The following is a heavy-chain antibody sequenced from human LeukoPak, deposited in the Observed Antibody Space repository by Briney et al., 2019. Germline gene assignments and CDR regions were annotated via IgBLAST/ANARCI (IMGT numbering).Heavy chain of an antibody. J-gene: IGHJ4*02. V-gene: IGHV1-18*01. D-gene: IGHD6-19*01. Sequence: VASVKVSCKASGYTFTTYGISWVRQAPGQGLEWMGWISAYNANTNYAQKFQGRVTMTTDTSTSTAYMDLRRLRSDDTAVYYCARDPTIAVAGPGYWGQGTLVTVSS. CDR1: GYTFTTYG. CDR3: ARDPTIAVAGPGY. CDR2: ISAYNANT.